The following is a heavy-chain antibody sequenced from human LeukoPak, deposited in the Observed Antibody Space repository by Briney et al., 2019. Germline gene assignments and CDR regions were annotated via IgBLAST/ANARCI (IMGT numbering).Heavy chain of an antibody. D-gene: IGHD5-18*01. CDR3: ANDGYSYGYLRDY. J-gene: IGHJ4*02. V-gene: IGHV3-23*01. CDR1: GFTFSSYA. CDR2: ISGSGGST. Sequence: GGSLRLSCAASGFTFSSYAMTWVRQAPGKGLEWVSAISGSGGSTYYADSVKGRFTISRDNSKNTLYLQMNSLRAEDTAVYYCANDGYSYGYLRDYWGQGTLVTVPS.